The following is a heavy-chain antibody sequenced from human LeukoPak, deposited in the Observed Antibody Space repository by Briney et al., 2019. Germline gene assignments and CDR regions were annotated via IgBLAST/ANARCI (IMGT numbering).Heavy chain of an antibody. J-gene: IGHJ4*02. CDR3: ARSAVDTAMGADFDY. D-gene: IGHD5-18*01. CDR2: IIPILGIA. CDR1: GGTFSSYT. V-gene: IGHV1-69*02. Sequence: SVKVSCKASGGTFSSYTISWVRQAPGQGLEWMGRIIPILGIANYAQKFQGRVTITADKSTSTAYMELSSLRSEDTAVYYCARSAVDTAMGADFDYWGQGNLVTVSS.